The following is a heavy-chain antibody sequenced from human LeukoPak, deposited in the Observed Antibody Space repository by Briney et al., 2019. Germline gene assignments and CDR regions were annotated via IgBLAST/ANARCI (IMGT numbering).Heavy chain of an antibody. CDR2: IYYSGST. Sequence: SETLSLTCTVSGGSISSGDYYWSWIRQPPGKGLEWIGYIYYSGSTYYNPSLKSRVTISVDTSKNQFSLKLSSVTAADTAVYYCARDRDGYNRIDYWGQGTLVTVSS. CDR1: GGSISSGDYY. CDR3: ARDRDGYNRIDY. V-gene: IGHV4-30-4*01. J-gene: IGHJ4*02. D-gene: IGHD5-24*01.